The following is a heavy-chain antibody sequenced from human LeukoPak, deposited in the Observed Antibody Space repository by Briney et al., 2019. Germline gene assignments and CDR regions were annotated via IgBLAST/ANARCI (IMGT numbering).Heavy chain of an antibody. Sequence: EASVKVSCKASGYTFTSYDINWVRQATGQGLEWMGWMNPNSGNTGYAQKFQGRVTMTRNTSISTAYMELSSLRSEDTAVYYCAARRGDGGNPGYYYYMDVWGKGTTVTVSS. V-gene: IGHV1-8*01. CDR1: GYTFTSYD. J-gene: IGHJ6*03. CDR2: MNPNSGNT. D-gene: IGHD4-23*01. CDR3: AARRGDGGNPGYYYYMDV.